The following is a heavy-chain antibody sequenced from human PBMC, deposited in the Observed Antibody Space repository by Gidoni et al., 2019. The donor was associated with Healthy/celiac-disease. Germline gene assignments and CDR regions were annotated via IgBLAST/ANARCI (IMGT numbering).Heavy chain of an antibody. Sequence: QVQLQESGPGLVKPSQTLSLTCTVSGGSLRSGGYYWSWIRQHPGKGLEGIGYIYYSGSTYYNPSLKSRVTISVDTSKNQCSRKLSSVTAADTAVYNCARTPRWGDYDILTGRNWFDPWGQGTLVTVSS. J-gene: IGHJ5*02. CDR2: IYYSGST. CDR1: GGSLRSGGYY. CDR3: ARTPRWGDYDILTGRNWFDP. D-gene: IGHD3-9*01. V-gene: IGHV4-31*03.